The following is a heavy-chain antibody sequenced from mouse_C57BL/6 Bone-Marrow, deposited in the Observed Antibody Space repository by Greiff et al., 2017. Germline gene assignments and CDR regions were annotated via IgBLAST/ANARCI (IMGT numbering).Heavy chain of an antibody. J-gene: IGHJ4*01. CDR3: ARGYYDYEGY. V-gene: IGHV1-81*01. CDR2: IYPRSGNT. CDR1: GYTFTSYG. Sequence: VQRVESGAELARPGASVKLSCKASGYTFTSYGISWVKQRTGQGLEWIGEIYPRSGNTYYNEKFKGKATLTADKSSSTAYMELRSLTSEDSAVYFCARGYYDYEGYWGQGTSVTVSS. D-gene: IGHD2-4*01.